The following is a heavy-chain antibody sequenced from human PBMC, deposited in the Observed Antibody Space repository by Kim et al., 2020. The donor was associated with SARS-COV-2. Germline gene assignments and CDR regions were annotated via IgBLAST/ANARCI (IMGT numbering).Heavy chain of an antibody. J-gene: IGHJ4*02. Sequence: SETLSLTCAVYGGSFSGYYWSWIRQPPGKGLEWIGEINHSGSTNYNPSLKSRVTISVDTSKNQFSLKLSSVTAADTAVYYCARDYGSGSYWPARIDYWGQGTLVTVSS. CDR3: ARDYGSGSYWPARIDY. CDR2: INHSGST. CDR1: GGSFSGYY. D-gene: IGHD3-10*01. V-gene: IGHV4-34*01.